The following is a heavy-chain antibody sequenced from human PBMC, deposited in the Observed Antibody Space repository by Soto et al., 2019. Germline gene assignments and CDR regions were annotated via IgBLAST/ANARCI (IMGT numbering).Heavy chain of an antibody. D-gene: IGHD6-13*01. J-gene: IGHJ4*02. CDR3: AKDISLRGWVYLVVEY. Sequence: EVQLVESGGGWVQPGRSLRFSCAASGFTFDVYAMHWVRQAPGKGLEWVSGINYNSGSVGYADSVKGRFTISRDNAKNSLHLQMNSLRAEDTAVYYCAKDISLRGWVYLVVEYWGQGTLVTVSP. V-gene: IGHV3-9*01. CDR1: GFTFDVYA. CDR2: INYNSGSV.